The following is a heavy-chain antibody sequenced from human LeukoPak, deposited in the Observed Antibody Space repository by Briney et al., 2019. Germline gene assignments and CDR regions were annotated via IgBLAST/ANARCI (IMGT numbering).Heavy chain of an antibody. CDR2: ISGSDDST. D-gene: IGHD6-13*01. V-gene: IGHV3-23*01. CDR3: AKLRSGGPAAGNH. Sequence: WGSLTLSCAASGFTFSSYAMSWVRQAPGKGLEWVSLISGSDDSTYYADSVKGRFTISRDNSKNAVYLQMNSLRAEDTAVYYCAKLRSGGPAAGNHWGQGTLVTVSP. CDR1: GFTFSSYA. J-gene: IGHJ1*01.